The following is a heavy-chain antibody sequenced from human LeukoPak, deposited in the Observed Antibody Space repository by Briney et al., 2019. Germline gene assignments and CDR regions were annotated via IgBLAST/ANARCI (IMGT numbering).Heavy chain of an antibody. CDR1: GFTFSSYW. D-gene: IGHD2-8*01. CDR3: ARGNIVLMVYAILAFDY. V-gene: IGHV3-7*04. J-gene: IGHJ4*02. Sequence: GXXLRLSRAAYGFTFSSYWMRWVGQAQGKGVEGGANIKQDCSEKYYVYSVKRRFTISSDNAKNSLYLQMNILGAEDTAVYYCARGNIVLMVYAILAFDYWGQGTLVTVSS. CDR2: IKQDCSEK.